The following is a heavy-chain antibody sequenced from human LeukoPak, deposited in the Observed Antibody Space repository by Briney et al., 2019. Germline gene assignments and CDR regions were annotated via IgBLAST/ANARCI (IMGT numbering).Heavy chain of an antibody. Sequence: GGSLRLSCAASGFTVSSNYMSWVRQAPGGRLEWVSLIYSGGSTYYADSVKGRFTISRDNSQNTLYLQMNSLRAEDTAVYYCASRDKGYYYGMDVWGQGTTVTVSS. CDR3: ASRDKGYYYGMDV. CDR2: IYSGGST. D-gene: IGHD5-24*01. V-gene: IGHV3-66*01. J-gene: IGHJ6*02. CDR1: GFTVSSNY.